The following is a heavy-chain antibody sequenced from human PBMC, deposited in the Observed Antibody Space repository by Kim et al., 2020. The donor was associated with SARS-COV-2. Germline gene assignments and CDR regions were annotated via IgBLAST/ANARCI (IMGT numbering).Heavy chain of an antibody. CDR1: GFRFYNHY. CDR3: VRNSGTDKHWSFDY. CDR2: SMNEANHYKT. D-gene: IGHD1-7*01. V-gene: IGHV3-72*01. Sequence: GGSLRLSCAASGFRFYNHYMAWVRQAPGKGLDWVGRSMNEANHYKTEYGASVKGRFTISREPSSNSVYLEMNSLKTDDTAMYYCVRNSGTDKHWSFDYWGQGVLVTVSA. J-gene: IGHJ4*02.